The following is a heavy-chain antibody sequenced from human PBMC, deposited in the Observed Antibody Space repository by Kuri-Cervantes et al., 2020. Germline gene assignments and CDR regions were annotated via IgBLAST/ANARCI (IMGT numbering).Heavy chain of an antibody. V-gene: IGHV1-46*01. D-gene: IGHD3-16*02. CDR2: INPSGGST. Sequence: ASVKVSCKASGYTFTSYYMHWVRQAPGQGLEWMGIINPSGGSTSYAQKFQGRVTMTRDTSTSTAYMELSSLRSEDTAVYYCARAGIYDYVWGSYRQSYWYFDLWGRGTLVTVSS. J-gene: IGHJ2*01. CDR3: ARAGIYDYVWGSYRQSYWYFDL. CDR1: GYTFTSYY.